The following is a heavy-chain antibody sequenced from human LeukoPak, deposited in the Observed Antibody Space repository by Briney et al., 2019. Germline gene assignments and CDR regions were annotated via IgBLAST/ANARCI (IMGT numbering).Heavy chain of an antibody. Sequence: GASVKVSCKASGYFFPSYGINWVRQAPGQGLEWMGWVSGSNGHANCGKKFQGRVTMTTETSTSAAYMELRSLRSDDTAVYYCARDRVVGAIDGFDIWGQGTMVTVSS. CDR1: GYFFPSYG. D-gene: IGHD1-26*01. CDR2: VSGSNGHA. V-gene: IGHV1-18*01. CDR3: ARDRVVGAIDGFDI. J-gene: IGHJ3*02.